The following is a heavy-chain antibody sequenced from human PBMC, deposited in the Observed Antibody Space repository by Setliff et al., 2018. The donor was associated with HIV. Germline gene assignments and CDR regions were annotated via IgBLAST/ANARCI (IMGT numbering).Heavy chain of an antibody. CDR3: ARAGDYGAFDGFDI. Sequence: PSETLSLTCTVSGGPISTNDYYWGFIRQPPGKGLEWIAEINFGGGTNHNPSLKSRVTISVDTSKSHVSLMLRSVTAADTAVYYCARAGDYGAFDGFDIWGQGTMVTVSS. CDR1: GGPISTNDYY. V-gene: IGHV4-39*02. J-gene: IGHJ3*02. D-gene: IGHD4-17*01. CDR2: INFGGGT.